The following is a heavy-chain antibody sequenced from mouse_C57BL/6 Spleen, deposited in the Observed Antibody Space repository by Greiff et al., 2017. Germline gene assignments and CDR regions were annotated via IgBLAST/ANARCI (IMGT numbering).Heavy chain of an antibody. J-gene: IGHJ2*01. CDR2: IDPSDSYT. CDR1: GYTFTSYW. V-gene: IGHV1-50*01. CDR3: TRSVWFFGY. Sequence: QVQLQQPGAELVKPGASVKLSCKASGYTFTSYWMQWVKQRPGQGLEWIGEIDPSDSYTNYNQKFKGKATLTVDTSSSTAYMQLSSLTSEDSAVYYGTRSVWFFGYWGQGTTLTVSS. D-gene: IGHD2-2*01.